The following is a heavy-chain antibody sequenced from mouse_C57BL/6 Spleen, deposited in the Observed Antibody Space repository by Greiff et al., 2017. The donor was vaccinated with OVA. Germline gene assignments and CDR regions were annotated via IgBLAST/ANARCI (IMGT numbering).Heavy chain of an antibody. CDR2: IDPSDSET. CDR3: ARSGYYYGSYWYFEV. Sequence: QVQLQQPGAELVRPGSSVKLSCKASGYTFTSYWMHWVKQRPIQGLEWIGNIDPSDSETHYNQKFKDKATLTVDKSSSTAYMQLSSLTSEDSAVYYCARSGYYYGSYWYFEVWGTGTTVTVAS. V-gene: IGHV1-52*01. D-gene: IGHD1-1*01. CDR1: GYTFTSYW. J-gene: IGHJ1*03.